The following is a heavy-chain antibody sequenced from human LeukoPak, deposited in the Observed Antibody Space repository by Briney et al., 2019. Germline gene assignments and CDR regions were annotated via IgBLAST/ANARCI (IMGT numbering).Heavy chain of an antibody. CDR2: FSYSGSP. CDR1: GASITSYY. D-gene: IGHD1-1*01. V-gene: IGHV4-59*01. Sequence: SETLSLTCTVSGASITSYYWSWIRQPPGKGLEWIGFFSYSGSPNYNPSLKRRVTISVDTSKNHLSLTLSSVTAADTAVYYCARLQPNSGEWAFDIWGQGTMVTVSS. CDR3: ARLQPNSGEWAFDI. J-gene: IGHJ3*02.